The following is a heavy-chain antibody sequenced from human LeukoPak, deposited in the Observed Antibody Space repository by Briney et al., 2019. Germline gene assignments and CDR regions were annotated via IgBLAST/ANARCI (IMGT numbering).Heavy chain of an antibody. J-gene: IGHJ4*02. CDR3: AGSYDYVWGSHRYTSEAENFDY. CDR1: GGSISSYY. V-gene: IGHV4-59*01. Sequence: SSETLSLTCTVSGGSISSYYWSWIRQPPGKGLEWIGYIYYSGSTNYNPSLKSRVTISVDTSKNQFSLKLSSVTAADTAVYYCAGSYDYVWGSHRYTSEAENFDYWGQGTLVTVSS. CDR2: IYYSGST. D-gene: IGHD3-16*02.